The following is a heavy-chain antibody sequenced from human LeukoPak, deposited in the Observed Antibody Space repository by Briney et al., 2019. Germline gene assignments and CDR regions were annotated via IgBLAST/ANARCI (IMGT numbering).Heavy chain of an antibody. V-gene: IGHV3-64*02. D-gene: IGHD4-23*01. CDR2: ISSSGDST. CDR1: GFTFSSYA. J-gene: IGHJ4*02. CDR3: ASSYGSNKNPFEY. Sequence: GGSLRLSCAASGFTFSSYAMHWVRQAPGKGLEYVSAISSSGDSTYYADSVRGRFTISRDNSKNTLYLQMGSLRAEDTAVYYCASSYGSNKNPFEYWGQGTLVTVSS.